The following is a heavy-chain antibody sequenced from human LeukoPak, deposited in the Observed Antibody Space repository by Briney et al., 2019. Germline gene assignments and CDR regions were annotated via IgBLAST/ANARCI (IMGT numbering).Heavy chain of an antibody. CDR2: IYSDGST. D-gene: IGHD3-16*02. V-gene: IGHV3-53*01. CDR1: GLTVSSNY. CDR3: ARDIGGVMVRLGFAI. J-gene: IGHJ3*02. Sequence: PGGSLRLSCAASGLTVSSNYMSWVRQGPGKGLEWVSIIYSDGSTYYTDSVKGRFTISRDNSKNTLYLQMNSVRVGDTAVYYCARDIGGVMVRLGFAIWGRGTMVTVSS.